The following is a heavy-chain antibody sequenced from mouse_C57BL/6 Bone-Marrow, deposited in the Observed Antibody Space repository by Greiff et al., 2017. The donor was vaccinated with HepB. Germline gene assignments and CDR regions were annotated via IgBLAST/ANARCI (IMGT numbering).Heavy chain of an antibody. J-gene: IGHJ4*01. CDR1: GYSITSGYY. V-gene: IGHV3-6*01. D-gene: IGHD1-1*01. CDR3: ARGSIITTVVDSPYAMDY. Sequence: DVKLVESGPGLVKPSQSLSLTCSVTGYSITSGYYWNWIRQFPGNKLEWMGYISYDGSNNYNPSLKNRISITRDTSKNQFFLKLNSVTTEDTATYYCARGSIITTVVDSPYAMDYWGQGTSVTVSS. CDR2: ISYDGSN.